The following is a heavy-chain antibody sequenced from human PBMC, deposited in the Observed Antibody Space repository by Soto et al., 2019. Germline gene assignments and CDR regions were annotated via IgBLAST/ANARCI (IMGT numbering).Heavy chain of an antibody. CDR1: GFTFSNAS. CDR2: ISGSGGST. V-gene: IGHV3-23*01. D-gene: IGHD6-6*01. Sequence: GGSLRLSCAASGFTFSNASINWVRQAPGKGLEWVSAISGSGGSTYYADSVKGRFTISRDNSKNTLYLQMNSLRAEDTAVYYCAGIAARPSYWGQGTLVTVSS. J-gene: IGHJ4*02. CDR3: AGIAARPSY.